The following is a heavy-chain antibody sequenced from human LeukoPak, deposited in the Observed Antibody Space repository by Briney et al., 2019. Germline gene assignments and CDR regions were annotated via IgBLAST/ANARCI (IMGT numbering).Heavy chain of an antibody. J-gene: IGHJ5*02. V-gene: IGHV4-4*07. CDR1: GGSISSYY. CDR2: IYSSGST. CDR3: ARDYSSLGDWFDP. Sequence: SETLSLTCTVSGGSISSYYWSWIRQPAGRGLEYIGRIYSSGSTNYNPSLKSRVTMSVDTSKNQFSLKRSSVAAADTAVYYCARDYSSLGDWFDPWGQGILVIVSS. D-gene: IGHD6-13*01.